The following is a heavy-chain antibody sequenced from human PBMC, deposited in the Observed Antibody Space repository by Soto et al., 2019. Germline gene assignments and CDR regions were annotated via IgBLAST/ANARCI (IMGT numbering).Heavy chain of an antibody. Sequence: PSETLSLTCTVSGGSISDYYWSWIRQPPGKGPEWIGYIYYRGNTNYDPSLKSRVTISLDTSKNQFSLKLSSVTAADTAVYYCARTNIAARPGGMDVWGQGTTVTVSS. V-gene: IGHV4-59*01. CDR2: IYYRGNT. CDR3: ARTNIAARPGGMDV. D-gene: IGHD6-6*01. J-gene: IGHJ6*02. CDR1: GGSISDYY.